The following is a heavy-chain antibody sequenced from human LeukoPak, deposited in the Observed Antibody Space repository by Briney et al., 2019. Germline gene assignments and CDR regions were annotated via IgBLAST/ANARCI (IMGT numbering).Heavy chain of an antibody. CDR3: ARGDILTGYSS. CDR2: INHRGST. V-gene: IGHV4-34*01. J-gene: IGHJ5*02. CDR1: GGSFRGYY. D-gene: IGHD3-9*01. Sequence: SETLSLTCAVYGGSFRGYYWSWIRQPPGKGLEWIGEINHRGSTKYNPSLKSRVTISVDTSKNQFSLNLRSATAADTAVYYCARGDILTGYSSWGQGTLVTVSS.